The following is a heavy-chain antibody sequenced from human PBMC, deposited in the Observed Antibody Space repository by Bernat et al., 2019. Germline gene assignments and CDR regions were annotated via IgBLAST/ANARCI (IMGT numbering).Heavy chain of an antibody. CDR1: GFTFSSYA. Sequence: QVQLAPSVAGAVQPGRSLRLSCAASGFTFSSYAMHWVRQAPGKGLEWVAVISYDGSNKYYDDSVKDRLTISRDNSTNTLYLQLNSQTAEDTAVYYCARPNMTTFGGVIATGFDYWGQGTLVTVSS. CDR2: ISYDGSNK. J-gene: IGHJ4*02. D-gene: IGHD3-16*02. CDR3: ARPNMTTFGGVIATGFDY. V-gene: IGHV3-30-3*01.